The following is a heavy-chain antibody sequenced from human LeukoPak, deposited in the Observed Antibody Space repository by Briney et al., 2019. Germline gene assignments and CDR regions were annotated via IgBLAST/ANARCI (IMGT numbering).Heavy chain of an antibody. CDR2: IYTSGST. D-gene: IGHD3-22*01. Sequence: SETLSLTCTVSSGSISSYYWSWIRQPPGKGLEWIGYIYTSGSTNYNPSLKSRVTISVNTPKNQFSLKLSSVTAADTAVYYCARLSYYDSTVDYWGQGTLVTVSS. J-gene: IGHJ4*02. V-gene: IGHV4-4*09. CDR3: ARLSYYDSTVDY. CDR1: SGSISSYY.